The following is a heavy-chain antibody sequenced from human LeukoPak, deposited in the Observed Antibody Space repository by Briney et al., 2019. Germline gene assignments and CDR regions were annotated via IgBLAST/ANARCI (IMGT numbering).Heavy chain of an antibody. Sequence: SQTLSLTCTVSGGSISSGSYYWSWIRQPAGKGLEWIGRIYSSGSTNYNPSLKSRATISVDMSRKHFFLDLSSVTAADTAVYYCARLPQPSDILTAYANSFDYWGQGSLVTVSS. V-gene: IGHV4-61*02. CDR2: IYSSGST. J-gene: IGHJ4*02. CDR3: ARLPQPSDILTAYANSFDY. CDR1: GGSISSGSYY. D-gene: IGHD3-9*01.